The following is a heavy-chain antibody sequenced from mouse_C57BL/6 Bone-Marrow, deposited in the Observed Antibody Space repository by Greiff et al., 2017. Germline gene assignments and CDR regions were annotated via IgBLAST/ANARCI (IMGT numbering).Heavy chain of an antibody. Sequence: EVQLVESGGGLVKPGGSLKLSCAASGFTFSDYGMHWVRQAPEKGLEWVAYISSGSSTIYYADTVKDRFTISRDNAKNTLFLQMTSLRSEDTARYYCARLRPWYFDVWGTGTTVTVSS. V-gene: IGHV5-17*01. CDR3: ARLRPWYFDV. CDR1: GFTFSDYG. CDR2: ISSGSSTI. J-gene: IGHJ1*03.